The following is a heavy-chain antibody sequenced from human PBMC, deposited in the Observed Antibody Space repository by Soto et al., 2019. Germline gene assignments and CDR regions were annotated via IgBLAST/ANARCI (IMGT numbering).Heavy chain of an antibody. J-gene: IGHJ6*02. Sequence: EVQLVPSGAEVKKPGESLKISCKGSGYSFTSYWIGWVRQMPGKGLEWMGIIYPGDSDTRYSPSFQGQVTISADKSISPAYLQWSSLKASDTAMYYCASTAAAGKYYYGTDVWGQGTTVTVSS. CDR2: IYPGDSDT. CDR3: ASTAAAGKYYYGTDV. CDR1: GYSFTSYW. V-gene: IGHV5-51*01. D-gene: IGHD6-13*01.